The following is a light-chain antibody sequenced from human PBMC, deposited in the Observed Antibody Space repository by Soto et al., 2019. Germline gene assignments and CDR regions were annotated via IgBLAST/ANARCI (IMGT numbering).Light chain of an antibody. CDR2: DVS. CDR3: SSYTSSITHV. Sequence: QSVLTHPASVSGSPGQSITISCTGTSSDVGGYKYVSWYQQHPGKAPKVIIYDVSNRPSGVSNRFSGSKSGNTASLTISGLQAEDGADYYCSSYTSSITHVFATGTKVTVL. V-gene: IGLV2-14*01. J-gene: IGLJ1*01. CDR1: SSDVGGYKY.